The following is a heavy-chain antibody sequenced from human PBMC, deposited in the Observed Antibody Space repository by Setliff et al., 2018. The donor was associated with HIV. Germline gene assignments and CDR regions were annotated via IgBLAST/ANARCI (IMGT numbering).Heavy chain of an antibody. V-gene: IGHV4-59*12. CDR3: ARVVWTAAAGTLDYHYYGLDV. CDR2: IFHSGST. J-gene: IGHJ6*02. CDR1: GGSTSGYY. Sequence: SSETLSLTCTVSGGSTSGYYWSWIRQPPGKELEWIGYIFHSGSTNYNPSLESRVTISVDTSKKQFSLKVRSVTAADAAVYFCARVVWTAAAGTLDYHYYGLDVWGQGTTVTVSS. D-gene: IGHD6-13*01.